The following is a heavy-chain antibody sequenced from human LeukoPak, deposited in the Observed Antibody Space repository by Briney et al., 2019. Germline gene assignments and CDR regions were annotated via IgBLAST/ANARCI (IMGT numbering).Heavy chain of an antibody. CDR1: GYTLTELS. CDR3: ATEIRPDGYYGLFDY. Sequence: ASVKVSCKVSGYTLTELSMHWVRQAPGKGLEWMGGFDPEDGETIYAQKFQGRVTMTEDTSIDTAYMELSSLRSEDTAVYYCATEIRPDGYYGLFDYWGQGTLVTVSS. V-gene: IGHV1-24*01. D-gene: IGHD3-22*01. J-gene: IGHJ4*02. CDR2: FDPEDGET.